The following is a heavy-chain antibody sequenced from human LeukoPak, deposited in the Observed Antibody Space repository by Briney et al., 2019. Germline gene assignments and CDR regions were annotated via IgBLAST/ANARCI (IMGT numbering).Heavy chain of an antibody. J-gene: IGHJ5*02. D-gene: IGHD2-2*03. Sequence: PSETLSLTCAVYGGSFSGYYWSWIRQPPGKGLEWIGEINHSGSTNYNPSLKSRVTISVDTSKNQFSLKLSSVTAADTAVYYCARVGFGWFDPWGQGTLVTVSS. CDR1: GGSFSGYY. CDR2: INHSGST. CDR3: ARVGFGWFDP. V-gene: IGHV4-34*01.